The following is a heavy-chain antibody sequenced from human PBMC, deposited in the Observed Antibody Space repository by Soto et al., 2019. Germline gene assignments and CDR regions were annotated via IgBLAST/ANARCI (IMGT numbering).Heavy chain of an antibody. CDR3: SKDRVLLLADYYYGMDV. J-gene: IGHJ6*02. D-gene: IGHD2-15*01. Sequence: QVQLVESGGGVVQPGRSLRLSCAASGFTFSSYGMHWVRQAPGKGPQWVAIISYDGSNKYYADSVKGRFTISRDNSKNTLYLQMNSLRAEDTAVYYCSKDRVLLLADYYYGMDVWGQGTTVTVSS. CDR1: GFTFSSYG. V-gene: IGHV3-30*18. CDR2: ISYDGSNK.